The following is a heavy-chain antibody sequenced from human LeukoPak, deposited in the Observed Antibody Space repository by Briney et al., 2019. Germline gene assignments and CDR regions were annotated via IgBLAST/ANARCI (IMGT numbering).Heavy chain of an antibody. J-gene: IGHJ3*02. Sequence: ASVKVSCKVSGYTLTELSMHWVRQAPGKGLEWMGGFDPEDGETIYAQKFQGRVTMTEDTSTDTAYMELSSLRSEDTAVYYCATVPIVGATDAFDIWGQGTMVTVSS. CDR2: FDPEDGET. V-gene: IGHV1-24*01. CDR1: GYTLTELS. D-gene: IGHD1-26*01. CDR3: ATVPIVGATDAFDI.